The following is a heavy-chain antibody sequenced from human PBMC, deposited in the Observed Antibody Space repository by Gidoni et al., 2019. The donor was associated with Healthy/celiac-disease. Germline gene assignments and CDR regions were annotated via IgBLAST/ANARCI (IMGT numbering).Heavy chain of an antibody. D-gene: IGHD2-2*03. CDR2: INHSGST. CDR1: GGSFSGYY. Sequence: QVQLQPWGAGLLKPSETLSLTCAVYGGSFSGYYWSWIRQPPGKGLEWIGEINHSGSTNYNPSLKSRVTISVDTSKNQFSLKLSSVTAADTAVYYCARGPLGYCSSTSCHGYDYWGQGTLVTVSS. J-gene: IGHJ4*02. CDR3: ARGPLGYCSSTSCHGYDY. V-gene: IGHV4-34*01.